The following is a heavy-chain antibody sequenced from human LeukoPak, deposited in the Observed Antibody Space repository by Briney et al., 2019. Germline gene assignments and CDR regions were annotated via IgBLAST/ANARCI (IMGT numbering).Heavy chain of an antibody. D-gene: IGHD6-13*01. CDR2: SADGSTTK. CDR3: ARHQVTYSSTWYRYLDL. V-gene: IGHV3-48*04. J-gene: IGHJ2*01. Sequence: GGSLRLSCAASGFSFSRYTMSWVRQAPGKGLEWISYSADGSTTKYYADSVKGRFIISRDNAKKSLYLKMNSLRAEDTAVYYCARHQVTYSSTWYRYLDLWGRGTLVTVSS. CDR1: GFSFSRYT.